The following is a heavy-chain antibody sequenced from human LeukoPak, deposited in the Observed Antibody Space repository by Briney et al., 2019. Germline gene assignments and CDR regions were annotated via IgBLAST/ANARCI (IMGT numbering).Heavy chain of an antibody. V-gene: IGHV3-21*01. CDR3: ARHTAISPALDY. J-gene: IGHJ4*02. CDR2: ISSSSSYI. CDR1: GFTFSSYS. Sequence: PGGSLRLSCAASGFTFSSYSMNWVRQAPGKGLEWVSSISSSSSYIYYADSVKGRFTISRDNAKNSLYLQMNSLGAEDTAVYYCARHTAISPALDYWGQGTLVTVSS. D-gene: IGHD5-18*01.